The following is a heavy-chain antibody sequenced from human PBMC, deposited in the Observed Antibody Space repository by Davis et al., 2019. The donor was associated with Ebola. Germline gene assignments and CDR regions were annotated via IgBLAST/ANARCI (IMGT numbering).Heavy chain of an antibody. Sequence: ASVKVSCKASGYTFTGYYMHWVRQAPGQGLEWMGRINPNTGGTNYAQKFQGRVTMTRDTSISTAYMELSRLRSDDTAVYYCARRAGVLRYFDWTYFDYWGQGTLVTVSS. CDR3: ARRAGVLRYFDWTYFDY. CDR2: INPNTGGT. J-gene: IGHJ4*02. D-gene: IGHD3-9*01. CDR1: GYTFTGYY. V-gene: IGHV1-2*06.